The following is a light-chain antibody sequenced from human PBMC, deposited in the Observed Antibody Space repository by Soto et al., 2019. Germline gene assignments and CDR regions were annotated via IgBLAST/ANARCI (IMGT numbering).Light chain of an antibody. CDR2: WSS. V-gene: IGKV4-1*01. Sequence: DIVMTQSPDSLAVSLGERATINCKSSQSVFFSSDNRNFLAWYQQKPGQPPKLLISWSSTRESGAPDRFSGSGSGTNFTLTISSLQAEDVAVYFCQQYYSLPYTFGQGTKLEIQ. CDR3: QQYYSLPYT. J-gene: IGKJ2*01. CDR1: QSVFFSSDNRNF.